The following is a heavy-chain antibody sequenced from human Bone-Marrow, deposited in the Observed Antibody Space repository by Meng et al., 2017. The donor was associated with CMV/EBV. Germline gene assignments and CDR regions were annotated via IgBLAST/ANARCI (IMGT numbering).Heavy chain of an antibody. CDR2: INPNSGGT. CDR1: GYTFTGYY. CDR3: ARNPDYYDSSGYYMGGSNWFDP. V-gene: IGHV1-2*02. D-gene: IGHD3-22*01. Sequence: ASVKVSCKASGYTFTGYYIHWVRQAPGQGLEWMGWINPNSGGTNYAQKFQGRVTMTRDTSISTAYMELSRLRSDDTAVYYCARNPDYYDSSGYYMGGSNWFDPWGQGTLVTVSS. J-gene: IGHJ5*02.